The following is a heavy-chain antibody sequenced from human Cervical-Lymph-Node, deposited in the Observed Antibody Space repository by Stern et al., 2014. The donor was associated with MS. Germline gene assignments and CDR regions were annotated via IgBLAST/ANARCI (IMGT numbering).Heavy chain of an antibody. CDR2: INHSGST. D-gene: IGHD6-19*01. V-gene: IGHV4-34*01. J-gene: IGHJ1*01. CDR3: ARGVIAVAADAEYFQH. Sequence: QVQLQQWGAGLLKPSETLSLTCAVYGGSFSGYYWSWIRQPPGKGLEWIGEINHSGSTNYNPSLKSRVTISVDTSKNQFSLKLSSVTAADTAVYYCARGVIAVAADAEYFQHWGQGTLVTVSS. CDR1: GGSFSGYY.